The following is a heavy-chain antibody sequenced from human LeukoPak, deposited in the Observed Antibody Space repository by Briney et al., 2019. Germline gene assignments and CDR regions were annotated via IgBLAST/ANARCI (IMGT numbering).Heavy chain of an antibody. D-gene: IGHD6-19*01. CDR3: ARGTREYSSAFYFDY. CDR2: IYTSGST. CDR1: GGSISSYY. V-gene: IGHV4-4*07. Sequence: SETLSLTCTVSGGSISSYYWSWIRQPAGKGLEWIGRIYTSGSTNYNPSLKSRVTMSVDTSKNQFSLKLSSVTAADTAVYYCARGTREYSSAFYFDYWGQGTLVTVSS. J-gene: IGHJ4*02.